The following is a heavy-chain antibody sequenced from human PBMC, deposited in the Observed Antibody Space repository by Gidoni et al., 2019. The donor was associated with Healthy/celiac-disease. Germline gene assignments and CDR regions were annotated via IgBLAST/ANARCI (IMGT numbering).Heavy chain of an antibody. CDR3: ASSLGVVVAATPGD. CDR2: IMPICGTA. V-gene: IGHV1-69*06. D-gene: IGHD2-15*01. Sequence: QVQLGQSGAEVKKPGSSGTVPCKASGGTFSSYAISWVRLAPGQGSEWMGGIMPICGTANYAQKFQGRVTITADKSTSTAYMELSSLRSEDTAVYYCASSLGVVVAATPGDWGQGTLVTVSS. J-gene: IGHJ4*02. CDR1: GGTFSSYA.